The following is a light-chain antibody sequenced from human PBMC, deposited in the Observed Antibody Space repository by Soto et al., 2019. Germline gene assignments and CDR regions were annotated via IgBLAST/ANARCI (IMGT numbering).Light chain of an antibody. J-gene: IGLJ3*02. CDR3: AAWDDSLWV. CDR1: SSNIGTNT. V-gene: IGLV1-44*01. CDR2: NDH. Sequence: QSVLTQPPSASGTPGQRVPITCSGSSSNIGTNTVRWYRQLPGTAPKVLVYNDHERPSGVPDRFSGSKSGTSASLAISGLQSEDEADYYCAAWDDSLWVFGGGTKLTVL.